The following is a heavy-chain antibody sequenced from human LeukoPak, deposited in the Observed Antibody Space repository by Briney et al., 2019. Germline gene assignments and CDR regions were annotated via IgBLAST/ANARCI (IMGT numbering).Heavy chain of an antibody. CDR3: ARGDCSGGSCYLSLTTIDY. V-gene: IGHV3-21*01. D-gene: IGHD2-15*01. CDR1: GFTFSSYS. Sequence: PGGSLRLSCAASGFTFSSYSMNWVRQAPGKGLEWVSSISSGSGYIYYADSVKGRFTISRDNAKNSLYLQMNSLRAEDTAVYYCARGDCSGGSCYLSLTTIDYWGQGTLVTVSS. J-gene: IGHJ4*02. CDR2: ISSGSGYI.